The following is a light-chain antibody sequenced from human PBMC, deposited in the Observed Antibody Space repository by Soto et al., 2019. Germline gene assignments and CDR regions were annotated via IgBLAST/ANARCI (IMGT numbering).Light chain of an antibody. CDR1: QSVSSSY. V-gene: IGKV3D-20*02. J-gene: IGKJ5*01. Sequence: EVVLAQSPGTLACSPGKRGTRSCGASQSVSSSYLAWYQQKPGQAPRLLIYDASSRPTDIPARFSGSGSGTDFTLTISSLEPEDFALYYCQQRSNWPITFGQGTRLEIK. CDR3: QQRSNWPIT. CDR2: DAS.